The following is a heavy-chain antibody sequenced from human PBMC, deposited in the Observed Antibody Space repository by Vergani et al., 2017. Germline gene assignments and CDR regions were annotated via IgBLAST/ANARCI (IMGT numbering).Heavy chain of an antibody. D-gene: IGHD3-10*01. V-gene: IGHV3-23*01. CDR2: FSGGGYST. CDR3: AKAAGGAGSYYDY. J-gene: IGHJ4*02. Sequence: EVQLLESGGGLIQPGGSLRLSCAASGFTFSSYAMSWVRQAPGKGLEWVSAFSGGGYSTYYADSVKGRFTISRDNSKNTLYLQMNSLRAEGTALYYCAKAAGGAGSYYDYWRQGTLVAVCS. CDR1: GFTFSSYA.